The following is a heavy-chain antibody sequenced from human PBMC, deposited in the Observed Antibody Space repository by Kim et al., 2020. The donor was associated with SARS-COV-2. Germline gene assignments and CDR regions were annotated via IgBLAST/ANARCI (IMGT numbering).Heavy chain of an antibody. Sequence: SETLSLTCTVSGGSISSNSYYWGWIRQPPGKGLEWIGSIYYSGSTYYNPSLKSRVTISVGTSKNQFSLKLSSVTAADTAVYYCARGAYYYDSSGYTYSCYFDLWGRGTLVTVSS. J-gene: IGHJ2*01. V-gene: IGHV4-39*07. CDR2: IYYSGST. CDR1: GGSISSNSYY. CDR3: ARGAYYYDSSGYTYSCYFDL. D-gene: IGHD3-22*01.